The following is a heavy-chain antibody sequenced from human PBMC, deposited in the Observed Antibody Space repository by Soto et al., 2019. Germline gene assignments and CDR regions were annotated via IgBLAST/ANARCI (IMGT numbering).Heavy chain of an antibody. Sequence: LRLSCAASGFTFSSYAMSWVRQAPGKGLEWVSAISGSGGSTYYADSVKGRFTISIDISKNTLYLQMISLRADDTSVYYCARRATTVTTTYAFDIWGQGTMVTVSS. CDR3: ARRATTVTTTYAFDI. D-gene: IGHD4-17*01. CDR2: ISGSGGST. J-gene: IGHJ3*02. CDR1: GFTFSSYA. V-gene: IGHV3-23*01.